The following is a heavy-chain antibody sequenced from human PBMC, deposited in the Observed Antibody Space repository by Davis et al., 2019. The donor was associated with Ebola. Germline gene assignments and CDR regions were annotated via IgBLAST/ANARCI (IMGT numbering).Heavy chain of an antibody. D-gene: IGHD2-2*01. V-gene: IGHV4-30-4*01. CDR2: IYYSGST. CDR1: GGSISSGDYY. Sequence: PSETLSLTCTVSGGSISSGDYYWSWIRQPPGKGLEWIGYIYYSGSTYYNPSLKSRVTISVDTSKNQFSLKLSSVTAADTAVYYCARVGYCSSTSCYDNGGMDVWGQGTTVTVSS. CDR3: ARVGYCSSTSCYDNGGMDV. J-gene: IGHJ6*02.